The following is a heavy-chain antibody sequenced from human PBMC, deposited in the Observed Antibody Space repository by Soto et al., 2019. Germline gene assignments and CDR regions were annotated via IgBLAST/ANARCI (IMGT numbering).Heavy chain of an antibody. D-gene: IGHD6-13*01. CDR3: AKDLSAAAGPKKGSESFDI. J-gene: IGHJ3*02. V-gene: IGHV3-23*01. Sequence: PGGSLRLSCAASGFTFSSYAMSWVRQAQGKGLEWVSAISGSGGSTYYADSVKGRFTISRDNSKNTLYLQMNSLRAEDTAVYYCAKDLSAAAGPKKGSESFDIWGQGTMVTVSS. CDR1: GFTFSSYA. CDR2: ISGSGGST.